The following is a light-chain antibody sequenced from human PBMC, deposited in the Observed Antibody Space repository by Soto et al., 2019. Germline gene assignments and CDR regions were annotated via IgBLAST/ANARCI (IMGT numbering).Light chain of an antibody. CDR3: QQYGSFLN. V-gene: IGKV3-20*01. Sequence: EMVLTHPPSTLSSSPRERATLSCRASQNVYSSYLAWYQHIPGQSPRLLIYGASTRATGIPDRFTGSGSGIDFTLSISRLEPEDFAVYYCQQYGSFLNFGGGTKVDIK. CDR1: QNVYSSY. CDR2: GAS. J-gene: IGKJ4*01.